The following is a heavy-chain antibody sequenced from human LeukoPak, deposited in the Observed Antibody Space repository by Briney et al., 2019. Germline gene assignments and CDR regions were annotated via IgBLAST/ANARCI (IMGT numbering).Heavy chain of an antibody. J-gene: IGHJ4*02. V-gene: IGHV4-39*02. D-gene: IGHD4-11*01. Sequence: SETLSLTCTVSGDSISSSHYYWGWIRQSPGKGLEWIGSIYSGGETHYNPSLNSRVTIFLDTSKNRFSLNLISVTATDTAVYYCVRDYSNFVQGDWGQGTLVTVSS. CDR2: IYSGGET. CDR3: VRDYSNFVQGD. CDR1: GDSISSSHYY.